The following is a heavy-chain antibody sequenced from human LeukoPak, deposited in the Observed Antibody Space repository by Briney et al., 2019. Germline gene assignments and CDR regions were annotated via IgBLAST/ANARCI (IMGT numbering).Heavy chain of an antibody. J-gene: IGHJ6*03. D-gene: IGHD6-13*01. Sequence: GGSLGLSCAASGFTVSNYGMHWVRQAPGKGLEWVALIRYDGNNKFYADSVKGRFTISRDIGKSTLFLQMNGLRAEDTAVYYCAKDRVPAAGSLNFYYMDVWGKGTTVTISS. V-gene: IGHV3-30*02. CDR3: AKDRVPAAGSLNFYYMDV. CDR1: GFTVSNYG. CDR2: IRYDGNNK.